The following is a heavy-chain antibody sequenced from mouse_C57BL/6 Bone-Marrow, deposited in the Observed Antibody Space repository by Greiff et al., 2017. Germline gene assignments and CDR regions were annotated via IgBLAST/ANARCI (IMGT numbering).Heavy chain of an antibody. Sequence: QVQLKESGAELVRPGASVKLSCKASGYTFTDYYINWVKQRPGQGLEWIARIYPGSGNTYYNEKFKGKAKLTAEKSASTAYMQLSSLTSEDSAVYFCARRYGSRRDYAMDYWGQGTSVTVSS. CDR2: IYPGSGNT. J-gene: IGHJ4*01. CDR3: ARRYGSRRDYAMDY. V-gene: IGHV1-76*01. CDR1: GYTFTDYY. D-gene: IGHD1-1*01.